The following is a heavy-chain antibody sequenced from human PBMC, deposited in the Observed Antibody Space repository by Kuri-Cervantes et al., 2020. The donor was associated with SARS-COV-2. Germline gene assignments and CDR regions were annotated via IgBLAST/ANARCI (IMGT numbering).Heavy chain of an antibody. CDR1: GGTFSSYA. D-gene: IGHD2-21*02. V-gene: IGHV1-69*04. CDR2: IIPIFGIA. J-gene: IGHJ4*02. Sequence: SVKVSCKASGGTFSSYAISWVRQAPGQGLEWMGRIIPIFGIANYAQKFQGRVTITADKSTSTAYMELSSLRSEDTAVYYCARQLETAMLYYFDYWGQGTLVTVSS. CDR3: ARQLETAMLYYFDY.